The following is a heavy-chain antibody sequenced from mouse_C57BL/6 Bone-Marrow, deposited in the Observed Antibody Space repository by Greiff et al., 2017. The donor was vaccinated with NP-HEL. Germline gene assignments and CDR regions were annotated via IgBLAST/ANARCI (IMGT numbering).Heavy chain of an antibody. CDR1: GFTFSSYA. J-gene: IGHJ1*03. CDR2: ISDGGSYT. Sequence: EVHLVESGGGLVKPGGSLKLSCAASGFTFSSYAMSWVRQTPEKRLEWVATISDGGSYTYYPDNVKGRFTISRDNAKNNLYLQMSQLKSEDTAMYYCARGGVRCYWYFDVWGTGTTVTVSS. V-gene: IGHV5-4*01. CDR3: ARGGVRCYWYFDV. D-gene: IGHD2-13*01.